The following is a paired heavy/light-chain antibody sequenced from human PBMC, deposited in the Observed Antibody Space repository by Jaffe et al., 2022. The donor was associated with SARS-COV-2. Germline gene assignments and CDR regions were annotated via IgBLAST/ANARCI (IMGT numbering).Light chain of an antibody. V-gene: IGKV2-28*01. CDR1: QSLLHSNGYNY. CDR2: LGS. J-gene: IGKJ5*01. Sequence: DIVMTQSPLSLPVTPGEPASISCRSSQSLLHSNGYNYLDWYLQKPGQSPQLLIYLGSNRASGVPDRFSGSGSGTDFTLKISRVEAEDVGVYYCMQALQTPPTFGQGTRLEIK. CDR3: MQALQTPPT.
Heavy chain of an antibody. D-gene: IGHD6-19*01. J-gene: IGHJ6*03. Sequence: QVQLVQSGAEVKKPGSSVKVSCKASGGTFSSYAISWVRQAPGQGLEWMGGIIPIFGTANYAQKFQGRVTITADESTSTAYMELSSLRSEDTAVYYCARGAGSSGWLRSRYYYYMDVWGKGTTVTVSS. CDR2: IIPIFGTA. V-gene: IGHV1-69*01. CDR1: GGTFSSYA. CDR3: ARGAGSSGWLRSRYYYYMDV.